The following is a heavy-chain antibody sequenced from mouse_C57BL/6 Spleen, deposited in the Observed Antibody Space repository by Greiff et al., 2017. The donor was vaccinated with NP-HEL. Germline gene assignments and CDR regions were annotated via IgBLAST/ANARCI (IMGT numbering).Heavy chain of an antibody. Sequence: VQLQQPGAELVKPGASVKLSCKASGYTFTSYWMHWVKQRPGQGLEWIGMIHPNSGSTNYNEKFKSKATLTVDKSSSTAYMQLSSLTSEDSAVYYCARGSGYDYAMDYWGQGTSVTVSS. V-gene: IGHV1-64*01. CDR1: GYTFTSYW. CDR2: IHPNSGST. D-gene: IGHD3-2*02. J-gene: IGHJ4*01. CDR3: ARGSGYDYAMDY.